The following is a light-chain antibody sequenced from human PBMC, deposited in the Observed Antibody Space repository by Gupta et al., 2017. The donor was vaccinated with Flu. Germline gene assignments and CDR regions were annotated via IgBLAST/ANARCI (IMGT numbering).Light chain of an antibody. CDR3: QQRNDWPLT. Sequence: ETVLTPSPATLSLSPGERSTFSCRASQSVNNYLAWYQQKPGQAPRLLIYDGANRATGNAARFSGSGSGTEFTLTISSLEPEDYAVYYCQQRNDWPLTFGRGTKVEIK. V-gene: IGKV3-11*01. CDR1: QSVNNY. CDR2: DGA. J-gene: IGKJ4*01.